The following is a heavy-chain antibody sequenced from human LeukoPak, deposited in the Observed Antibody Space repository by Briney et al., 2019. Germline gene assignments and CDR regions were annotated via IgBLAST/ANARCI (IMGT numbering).Heavy chain of an antibody. CDR1: GFTFDDYG. D-gene: IGHD5-12*01. CDR3: AKGKFYSGNRAFDY. J-gene: IGHJ4*02. V-gene: IGHV3-20*04. Sequence: GGSLRLSCAASGFTFDDYGMSWVRQAPGKGLEWVSGINWNGGSTGYADSVKGRFTISRDNAKNSLYLQMNSLRAEDTAVYYCAKGKFYSGNRAFDYWGQGTLVTVSS. CDR2: INWNGGST.